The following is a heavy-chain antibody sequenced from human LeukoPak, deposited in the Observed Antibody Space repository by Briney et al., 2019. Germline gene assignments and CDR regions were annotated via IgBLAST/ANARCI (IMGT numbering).Heavy chain of an antibody. D-gene: IGHD2-2*01. Sequence: ASVKVSCKASGGTFSSYAISWVRPAPGQGLEWMGRIIPILGIANYAQKFQGRVTITADKSTSTAYMELSSLRSEDTAVYYCARERLGYCSSTSCDKDAFDIWGQGTMVTVSS. J-gene: IGHJ3*02. V-gene: IGHV1-69*04. CDR2: IIPILGIA. CDR3: ARERLGYCSSTSCDKDAFDI. CDR1: GGTFSSYA.